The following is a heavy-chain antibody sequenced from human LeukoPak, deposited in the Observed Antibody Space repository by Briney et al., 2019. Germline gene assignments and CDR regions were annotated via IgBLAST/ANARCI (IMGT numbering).Heavy chain of an antibody. CDR2: IQYDGSNK. CDR1: AFIFSSYG. D-gene: IGHD3-10*01. Sequence: GGSLRLSCAASAFIFSSYGMHWVRQAPGKGLEWVAYIQYDGSNKQYADSVRGRFSISRDSSKNVLYLQMNSLRAEDTAVYYCAKDDAWLRLGEWSQGTLVTVSS. CDR3: AKDDAWLRLGE. V-gene: IGHV3-30*02. J-gene: IGHJ4*02.